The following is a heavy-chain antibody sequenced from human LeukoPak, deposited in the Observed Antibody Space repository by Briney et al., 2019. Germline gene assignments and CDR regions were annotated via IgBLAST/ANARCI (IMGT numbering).Heavy chain of an antibody. J-gene: IGHJ5*02. CDR2: IKPNSGGT. V-gene: IGHV1-2*02. D-gene: IGHD4-23*01. CDR1: GYTFTDYY. CDR3: ARDYDGGHNWFDP. Sequence: GASVKVSCKASGYTFTDYYMHWVRQAPGQGLEWMGWIKPNSGGTNYAQRFQGRVHMTRDTSIRTAYMELNSLTSDETAVYFCARDYDGGHNWFDPWGQGTLVTVSS.